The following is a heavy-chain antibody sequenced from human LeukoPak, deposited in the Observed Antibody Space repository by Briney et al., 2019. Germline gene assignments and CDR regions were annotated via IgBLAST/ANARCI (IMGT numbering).Heavy chain of an antibody. J-gene: IGHJ6*02. CDR3: ARGSDSSAWTSAYYYGMDV. CDR2: IYPGDSDT. D-gene: IGHD3-22*01. Sequence: GESLKISCKGSGYSFTSYWIGWVRQMPGKGLEWMGIIYPGDSDTRYSPSFQGQVTISVDKSISTAYLQWSRLKASDTAMYYCARGSDSSAWTSAYYYGMDVWGQGTTVTVSS. CDR1: GYSFTSYW. V-gene: IGHV5-51*01.